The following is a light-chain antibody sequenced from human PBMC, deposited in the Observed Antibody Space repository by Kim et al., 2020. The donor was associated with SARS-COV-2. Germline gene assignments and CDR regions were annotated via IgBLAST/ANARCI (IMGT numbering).Light chain of an antibody. Sequence: DIQMTQAPSSLSASVGDRVTITCQASQDINIYLNWYQQKPGKAPKLLIHDTSNLQPGVPSRFSGSGSGTDFTVTINGLQPEDVATYYCQQYHSLPLTFGGGTKVDIK. J-gene: IGKJ4*01. V-gene: IGKV1-33*01. CDR1: QDINIY. CDR3: QQYHSLPLT. CDR2: DTS.